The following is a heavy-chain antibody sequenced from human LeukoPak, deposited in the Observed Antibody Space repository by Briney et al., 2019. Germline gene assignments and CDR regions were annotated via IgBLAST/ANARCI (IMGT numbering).Heavy chain of an antibody. V-gene: IGHV3-23*01. CDR3: AKGGIAARPIHYYYYMDV. CDR1: GFTLSSYA. Sequence: GGSLRLSCGAPGFTLSSYAMSWGRQAPGEGLGWVSAISGSGGSTYYADSVKGRFTISRDNSKNTLYLQMNSLRAEDTAVYYCAKGGIAARPIHYYYYMDVWGKGTTVTVSS. CDR2: ISGSGGST. J-gene: IGHJ6*03. D-gene: IGHD6-6*01.